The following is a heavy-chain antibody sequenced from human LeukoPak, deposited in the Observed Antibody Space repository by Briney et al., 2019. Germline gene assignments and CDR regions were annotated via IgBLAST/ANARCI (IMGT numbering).Heavy chain of an antibody. D-gene: IGHD6-19*01. V-gene: IGHV3-23*01. J-gene: IGHJ4*02. Sequence: GGSLRLSCAASGFSFRTHSMNWVRQAPGKGLEWVAGIRGSGGSTNYADSVKGRFTISRDNSKNTLYLQMNSLRAEDTAVYYCAKVPLNDIAVAGSSGFDYWGQGTLVTVSS. CDR1: GFSFRTHS. CDR3: AKVPLNDIAVAGSSGFDY. CDR2: IRGSGGST.